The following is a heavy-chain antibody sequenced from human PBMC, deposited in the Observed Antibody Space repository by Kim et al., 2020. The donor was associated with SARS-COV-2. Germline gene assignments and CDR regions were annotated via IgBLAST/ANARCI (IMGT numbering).Heavy chain of an antibody. CDR2: ISWNSGSI. Sequence: GGSLRLSCAASGFTFDDYAMHWVRQAPGKGLEWVSGISWNSGSIGYADSVKGRFTISRDNAKNSLYLQMNSLRAEDTALYYCAKDMHGSGFNWFDPWGQGTLVTVSS. V-gene: IGHV3-9*01. D-gene: IGHD3-10*01. CDR1: GFTFDDYA. CDR3: AKDMHGSGFNWFDP. J-gene: IGHJ5*02.